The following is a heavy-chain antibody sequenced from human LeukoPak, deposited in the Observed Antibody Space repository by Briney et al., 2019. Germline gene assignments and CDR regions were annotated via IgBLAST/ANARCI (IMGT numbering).Heavy chain of an antibody. V-gene: IGHV3-21*01. CDR1: GFTFSSYS. CDR2: ISSSSSYI. CDR3: ASPNYYDSSGCRY. Sequence: GGYLRLSCAASGFTFSSYSMNWVRQAPGKGLEWVSSISSSSSYIYYADSVKGRFTISRDNAKNSLYLQMNSLIAEDTAVYYCASPNYYDSSGCRYWGQGTLVTVSS. D-gene: IGHD3-22*01. J-gene: IGHJ4*02.